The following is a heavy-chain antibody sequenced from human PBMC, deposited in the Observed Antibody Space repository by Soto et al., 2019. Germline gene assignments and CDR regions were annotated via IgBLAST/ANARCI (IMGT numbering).Heavy chain of an antibody. CDR2: IYYSGTS. CDR1: GGSLSSYY. J-gene: IGHJ4*01. CDR3: AKVWMFQGKYYFDY. Sequence: SETLSLTCTVSGGSLSSYYWSWIRLPPWKRLEWIGYIYYSGTSNYNPSLRSRVTISADTSKNQLSLRLSSVTAADTAMYYCAKVWMFQGKYYFDYCVHGTLVTVSS. V-gene: IGHV4-59*01. D-gene: IGHD3-3*01.